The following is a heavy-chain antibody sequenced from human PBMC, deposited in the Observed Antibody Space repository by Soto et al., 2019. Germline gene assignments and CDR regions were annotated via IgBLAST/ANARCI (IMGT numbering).Heavy chain of an antibody. CDR2: ISGSGGST. Sequence: GGSLRLSCAASGFTFSSYAMSWVRQAPGKGLEWVSAISGSGGSTYYADSVKGRFTISRDNSKDTLYLQMNSLRAEDTAVYYCAKIGAAGIQLWLIPAGPFDPWGQGTLVTVSS. CDR1: GFTFSSYA. V-gene: IGHV3-23*01. CDR3: AKIGAAGIQLWLIPAGPFDP. D-gene: IGHD5-18*01. J-gene: IGHJ5*02.